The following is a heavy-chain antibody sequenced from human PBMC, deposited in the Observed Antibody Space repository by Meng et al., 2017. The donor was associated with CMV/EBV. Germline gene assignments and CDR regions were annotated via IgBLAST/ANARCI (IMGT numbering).Heavy chain of an antibody. CDR1: GFTFSSYS. CDR3: ARDLVGVSEDFSSTSCYHPYFL. J-gene: IGHJ4*02. D-gene: IGHD2-2*01. Sequence: GESLKISCAASGFTFSSYSMNWVRQAPGKGLEWVSSISSSSSYIYYADSVKGRFTISRDNAKNSLYLQMNSLRAEYTAVYHCARDLVGVSEDFSSTSCYHPYFLWGQGTLVTVSS. V-gene: IGHV3-21*01. CDR2: ISSSSSYI.